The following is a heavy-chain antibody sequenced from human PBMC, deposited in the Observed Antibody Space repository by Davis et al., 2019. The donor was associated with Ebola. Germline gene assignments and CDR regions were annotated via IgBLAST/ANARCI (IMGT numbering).Heavy chain of an antibody. J-gene: IGHJ4*02. CDR3: ARGPKRTIFGVVITSANIDY. Sequence: GESLKISCAASGLTFSSYSMNWVRQAPGKGLEWVSSISSSSSYIYYADSVKGRFTISRDNAKNSLYLQMNSLRAEDTAVYYCARGPKRTIFGVVITSANIDYWGQGTLVTVSS. D-gene: IGHD3-3*01. V-gene: IGHV3-21*01. CDR1: GLTFSSYS. CDR2: ISSSSSYI.